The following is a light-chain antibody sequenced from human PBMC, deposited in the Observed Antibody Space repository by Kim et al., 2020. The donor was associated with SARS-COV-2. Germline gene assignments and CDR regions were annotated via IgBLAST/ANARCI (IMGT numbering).Light chain of an antibody. J-gene: IGKJ1*01. Sequence: EIVMTQSPATLSVSPGERATLSCRASQSVSSNLAWYQQKPGQAPRLLIYGASTRATGIPARFSGSGSGTEFTLTISSLQSEDFAVYYCQKYNNWPRGTLGQGTKVDIK. V-gene: IGKV3-15*01. CDR2: GAS. CDR1: QSVSSN. CDR3: QKYNNWPRGT.